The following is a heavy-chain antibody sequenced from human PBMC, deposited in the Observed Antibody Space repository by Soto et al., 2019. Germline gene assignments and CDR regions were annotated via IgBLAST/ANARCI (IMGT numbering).Heavy chain of an antibody. CDR3: ARQSITMVRGVIGPYYYGMDV. CDR2: IYPGDSDT. Sequence: PGESLKISCKGSGYSFTSYWIGWVRQMPGKGLEWMGIIYPGDSDTRYSPSFQGQVTISADKSISTAYLQWSSLKASDTAMYYWARQSITMVRGVIGPYYYGMDVWGQGTTVTVSS. V-gene: IGHV5-51*01. D-gene: IGHD3-10*01. CDR1: GYSFTSYW. J-gene: IGHJ6*02.